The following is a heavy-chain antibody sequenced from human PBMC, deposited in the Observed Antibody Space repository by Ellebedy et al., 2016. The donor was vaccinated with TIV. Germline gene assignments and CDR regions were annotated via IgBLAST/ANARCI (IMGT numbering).Heavy chain of an antibody. CDR3: AKGGQWLENDY. D-gene: IGHD6-19*01. CDR2: INVDGSEK. J-gene: IGHJ4*02. Sequence: GESLKISXAASGFTFSSYWMSWVRQAPGKGLEWVANINVDGSEKYYADSVKGRFTISRDNAKNSLYLQMNSLRAEDTAVYYCAKGGQWLENDYWGQGTLVTVSS. CDR1: GFTFSSYW. V-gene: IGHV3-7*03.